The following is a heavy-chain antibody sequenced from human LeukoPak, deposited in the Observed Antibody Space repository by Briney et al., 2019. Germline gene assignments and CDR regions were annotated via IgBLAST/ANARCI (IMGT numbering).Heavy chain of an antibody. V-gene: IGHV3-30*02. J-gene: IGHJ4*02. CDR2: IRYDGSNK. CDR1: GFTFSSYA. D-gene: IGHD3-3*01. CDR3: ARDPYDFWSGYYTKGDY. Sequence: GGSLRLSCAASGFTFSSYAMHWVRQAPGKGLEWVAFIRYDGSNKYYADSVKGRFTISRDNSKNTLYLQMNSLRAEDTAVYYCARDPYDFWSGYYTKGDYWGQGTLVTVSS.